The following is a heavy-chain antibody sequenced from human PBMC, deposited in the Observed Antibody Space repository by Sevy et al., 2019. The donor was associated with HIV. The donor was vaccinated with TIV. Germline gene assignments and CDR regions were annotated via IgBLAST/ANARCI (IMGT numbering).Heavy chain of an antibody. D-gene: IGHD3-10*01. CDR3: AKDASAGLNGSGSSQGADAFDI. CDR2: ISWNSGSI. CDR1: GFTFDDYA. V-gene: IGHV3-9*01. Sequence: GGSLRLSCAASGFTFDDYAMHWVRQAPGKGLEWVSGISWNSGSIGYADSVKGRFTISRDNAKNSLYLQMNGLRAEDTALYYCAKDASAGLNGSGSSQGADAFDIWGQGTMVTVSS. J-gene: IGHJ3*02.